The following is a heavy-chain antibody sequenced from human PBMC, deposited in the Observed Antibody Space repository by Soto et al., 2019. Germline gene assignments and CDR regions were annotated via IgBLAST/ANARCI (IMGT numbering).Heavy chain of an antibody. CDR3: AKVGGPAMVQSSFDY. J-gene: IGHJ4*02. D-gene: IGHD5-18*01. V-gene: IGHV3-30*18. CDR2: ISYDGSNK. Sequence: GGSLRLSCAASGFTFSSYGMHWVRQAPGKGLEWVAVISYDGSNKYYADSVKGRFTISRDNSKNTLYLQMNSLRAEDTAVYYCAKVGGPAMVQSSFDYWGQGTLVTVSS. CDR1: GFTFSSYG.